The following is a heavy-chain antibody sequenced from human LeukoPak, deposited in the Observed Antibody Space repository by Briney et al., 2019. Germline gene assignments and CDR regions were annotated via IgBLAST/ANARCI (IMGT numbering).Heavy chain of an antibody. CDR2: IYDSGST. Sequence: SETLSLTCTASGGSISSSSYDWGWIRQPPGKGLEWIGSIYDSGSTYYNPSLKSRVTISVDTSKNQFSLKLSSVTAADTAVYYCARDRYCSSTSCYHPRGYYYYMDVWGKGTTVTVSS. D-gene: IGHD2-2*01. CDR3: ARDRYCSSTSCYHPRGYYYYMDV. J-gene: IGHJ6*03. V-gene: IGHV4-39*07. CDR1: GGSISSSSYD.